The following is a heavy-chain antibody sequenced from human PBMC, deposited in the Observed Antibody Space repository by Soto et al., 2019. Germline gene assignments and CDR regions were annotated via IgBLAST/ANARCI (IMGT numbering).Heavy chain of an antibody. V-gene: IGHV4-39*02. CDR3: ARLVVVAPVDNA. J-gene: IGHJ5*02. CDR2: IFYTGTT. Sequence: SETLSLTCSVSGGSINYNSYYWGWIRQPPGKGLEWVGGIFYTGTTYYSPSLKGRVTISVDTSKNSFSLNLTSVTAADTAVYFCARLVVVAPVDNAWGQGTLFTVSS. D-gene: IGHD2-15*01. CDR1: GGSINYNSYY.